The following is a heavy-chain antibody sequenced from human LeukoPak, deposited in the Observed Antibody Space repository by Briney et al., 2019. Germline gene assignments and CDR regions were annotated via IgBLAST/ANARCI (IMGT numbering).Heavy chain of an antibody. J-gene: IGHJ4*02. CDR3: AKDLYGSGSYYDY. Sequence: GRSLRLSCAASGFTFDDYAMHWVRHAPGKGLEWVSGISWNSGSIGYADSVKGRFTISRDNAKNSLYLQMNSLRAEDTALYYCAKDLYGSGSYYDYWGQGTLVTVSS. D-gene: IGHD3-10*01. CDR2: ISWNSGSI. V-gene: IGHV3-9*01. CDR1: GFTFDDYA.